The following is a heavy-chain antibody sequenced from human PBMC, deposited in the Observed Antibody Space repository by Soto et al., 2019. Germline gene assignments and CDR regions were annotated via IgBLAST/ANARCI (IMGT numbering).Heavy chain of an antibody. V-gene: IGHV3-30*18. CDR1: GFTFSNYG. D-gene: IGHD5-12*01. CDR3: AKGGYDW. CDR2: ISYDGNNE. J-gene: IGHJ4*02. Sequence: QVPLVESGGGVVQPGRSLRLSCAASGFTFSNYGMHWVRQAPGKGLEWVALISYDGNNEYYADSVKGRFTISRDNSKNTLFLQMNSLRPEDTAVYYCAKGGYDWWGQGTLVTVSS.